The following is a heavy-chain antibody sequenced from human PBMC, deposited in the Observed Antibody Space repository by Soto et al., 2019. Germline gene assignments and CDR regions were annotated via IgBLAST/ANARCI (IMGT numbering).Heavy chain of an antibody. Sequence: PSETLSLTCTVSGGSVISGSYYWSWIRQPPGKGLEWIGYIYYSGSTNYNPSLKSRVTISVDTSKNQFSLKLSSVTAADTAVYYCARDGGDYAWGQGTLVTVSS. CDR1: GGSVISGSYY. CDR3: ARDGGDYA. D-gene: IGHD4-17*01. V-gene: IGHV4-61*01. CDR2: IYYSGST. J-gene: IGHJ5*02.